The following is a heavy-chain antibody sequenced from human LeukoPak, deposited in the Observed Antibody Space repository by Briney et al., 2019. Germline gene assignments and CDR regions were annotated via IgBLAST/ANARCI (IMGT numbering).Heavy chain of an antibody. CDR3: ARARVVPAAYFDY. D-gene: IGHD2-2*01. Sequence: GGSLRLSCAASGFTFSSYSMNWVRQAPGKGLEWVSSISSSSSYIYYADSVKGRFTISRDNAKNSLYLQMNSLRAEDTAVYYCARARVVPAAYFDYWGQRTLVTVSS. V-gene: IGHV3-21*01. CDR2: ISSSSSYI. CDR1: GFTFSSYS. J-gene: IGHJ4*02.